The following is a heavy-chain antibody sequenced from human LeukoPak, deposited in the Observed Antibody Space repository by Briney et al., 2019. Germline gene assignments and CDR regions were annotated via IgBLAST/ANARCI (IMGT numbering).Heavy chain of an antibody. CDR2: ISSSSSYI. Sequence: GGSLRLSCAASGFTFSSYSMNWVRQAPGKGLEWVSSISSSSSYIYYADSVKGQFTISRDNSKNTLYLQMNSLRAEDTAVYYCAKDPISPVAGLFDYWGQGTLVTVSS. J-gene: IGHJ4*02. CDR3: AKDPISPVAGLFDY. CDR1: GFTFSSYS. D-gene: IGHD6-19*01. V-gene: IGHV3-21*04.